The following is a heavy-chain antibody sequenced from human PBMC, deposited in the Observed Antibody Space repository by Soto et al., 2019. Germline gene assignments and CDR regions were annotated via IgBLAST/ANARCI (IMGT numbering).Heavy chain of an antibody. CDR3: ARVGYYDFWSGHTPMMFVY. Sequence: QVQLQESGPGLVKPSETLSLTCTVSGGSISSYYWSWIRQPPGKGLEWIGYIYYSGSTNYNPSLKSRVTISVDTSKNQFSLKLSSVTAADTAVYYCARVGYYDFWSGHTPMMFVYWGQGTLVTVSS. D-gene: IGHD3-3*01. J-gene: IGHJ4*02. V-gene: IGHV4-59*01. CDR1: GGSISSYY. CDR2: IYYSGST.